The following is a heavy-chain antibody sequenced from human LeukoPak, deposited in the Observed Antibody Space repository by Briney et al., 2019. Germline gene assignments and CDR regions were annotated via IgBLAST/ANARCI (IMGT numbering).Heavy chain of an antibody. D-gene: IGHD4-11*01. CDR2: ISTYSGTT. Sequence: ASVKVSCKASGYTFTSYGINWVRQAPGQGLEWMGWISTYSGTTNYAQKLQGRVTMTTDTSTTTAFMELRSLRSDDTAVYYCARNEDYSNALYYWGQGTLDTVSS. J-gene: IGHJ4*02. CDR3: ARNEDYSNALYY. CDR1: GYTFTSYG. V-gene: IGHV1-18*01.